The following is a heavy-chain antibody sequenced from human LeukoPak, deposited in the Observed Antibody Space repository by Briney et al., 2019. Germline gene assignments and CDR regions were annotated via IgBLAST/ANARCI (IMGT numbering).Heavy chain of an antibody. J-gene: IGHJ4*02. V-gene: IGHV5-51*01. CDR1: GYSFIDYW. Sequence: GESLKISCKASGYSFIDYWIGWVRQMPGKGLEWVGIIYPGDSDIRYSPSFQGQVTIIADKSISTAYLQWGSPKASDTAMYYCARSDGSGLVYWGQGTLVTVSS. CDR2: IYPGDSDI. CDR3: ARSDGSGLVY. D-gene: IGHD3-22*01.